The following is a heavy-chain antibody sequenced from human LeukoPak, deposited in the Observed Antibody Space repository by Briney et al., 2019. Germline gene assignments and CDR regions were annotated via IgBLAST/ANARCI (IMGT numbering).Heavy chain of an antibody. D-gene: IGHD3-10*01. CDR3: ARERFTMVRGVMGWFDP. J-gene: IGHJ5*02. CDR2: INPSGGST. CDR1: GYTFTSYY. V-gene: IGHV1-46*01. Sequence: ASVKVSCKASGYTFTSYYMHWVRQAPGQRLEWMGIINPSGGSTSYAQKFQGRVTMTRDTSTSTVYMELSSLRSEDTAVYYCARERFTMVRGVMGWFDPWGQGTLVTVSS.